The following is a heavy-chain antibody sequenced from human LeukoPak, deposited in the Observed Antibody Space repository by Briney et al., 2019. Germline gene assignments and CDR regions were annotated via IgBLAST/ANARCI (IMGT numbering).Heavy chain of an antibody. CDR2: INHSGST. V-gene: IGHV4-34*01. CDR3: PRGRRDGYNLRDFDY. D-gene: IGHD5-24*01. CDR1: GGSFSGYY. Sequence: SETLSLTCAVYGGSFSGYYWSWVRQPPGRGLEWIGEINHSGSTKYNPSLKSRVPISVDTSKNQFSLKLSSVTAADPAVYYCPRGRRDGYNLRDFDYWGQGTLVTVSS. J-gene: IGHJ4*02.